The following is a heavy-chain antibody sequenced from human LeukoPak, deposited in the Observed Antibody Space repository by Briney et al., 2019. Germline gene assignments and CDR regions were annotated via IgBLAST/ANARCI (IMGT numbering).Heavy chain of an antibody. J-gene: IGHJ4*02. CDR1: GYTFANYD. V-gene: IGHV1-2*02. CDR2: LNPNTAET. CDR3: ARDKGAAGSDY. D-gene: IGHD6-13*01. Sequence: ASVKVSCKASGYTFANYDINWVRQASGQGLEWLGWLNPNTAETNYAQKFHGRVTMTWDTSMSTAYMELSRLRSDDTAVYFCARDKGAAGSDYWGQGTLVTVSS.